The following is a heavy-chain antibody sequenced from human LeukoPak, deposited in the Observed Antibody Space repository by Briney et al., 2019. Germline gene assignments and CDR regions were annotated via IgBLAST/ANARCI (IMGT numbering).Heavy chain of an antibody. Sequence: SETLSLTCAVYGGSFSGYYWSWIRQPPGKGLEWIGEINHSGSTNYNPSLKSRVTISVDTSKNQFSLKLSSVTAADTAVYYCARGRVNDFWSGYPNLDYWGQGTLVTVSS. D-gene: IGHD3-3*01. CDR3: ARGRVNDFWSGYPNLDY. J-gene: IGHJ4*02. CDR1: GGSFSGYY. V-gene: IGHV4-34*01. CDR2: INHSGST.